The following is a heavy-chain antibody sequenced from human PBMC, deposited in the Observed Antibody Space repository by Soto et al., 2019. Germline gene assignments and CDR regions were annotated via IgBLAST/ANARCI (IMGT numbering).Heavy chain of an antibody. J-gene: IGHJ4*02. CDR1: GVSVSSGNHY. CDR2: IYYSGST. CDR3: ARDRGY. V-gene: IGHV4-61*01. Sequence: QVQLQESGPGLVKPSETLSLTCIVSGVSVSSGNHYWSWIRQPPGKGLEWIGYIYYSGSTKYNPSLKGRVTISVDTSKNQFSLNLSSVTAADTAVYYCARDRGYWGQGTLVTVSS.